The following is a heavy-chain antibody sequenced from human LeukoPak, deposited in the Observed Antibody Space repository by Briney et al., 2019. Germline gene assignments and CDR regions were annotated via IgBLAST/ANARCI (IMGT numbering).Heavy chain of an antibody. D-gene: IGHD6-6*01. CDR3: ASFYSSSS. V-gene: IGHV4-39*07. J-gene: IGHJ5*02. CDR1: GPSISSSSYC. Sequence: SATLSPTCTVSGPSISSSSYCWGWLRQPPGKGLEWIESIYYSGSTYYNPSLKSRVTISVDTSKNQFSLKLSSVTAADTAVYFCASFYSSSSLGQGTLVTVSS. CDR2: IYYSGST.